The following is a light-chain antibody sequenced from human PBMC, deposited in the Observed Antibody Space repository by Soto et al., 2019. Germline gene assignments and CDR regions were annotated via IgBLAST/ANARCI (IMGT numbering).Light chain of an antibody. CDR1: QSVSSS. CDR2: DAS. Sequence: EIVLTQSPATLSLSPGETATLSCRASQSVSSSLAWYQQKPGQTPRLLIYDASNRATGIPARFSGSGSGTDFTXTXSSLXPEDXAVYYCQQRSSWPLTFGXXXKV. J-gene: IGKJ4*01. V-gene: IGKV3-11*01. CDR3: QQRSSWPLT.